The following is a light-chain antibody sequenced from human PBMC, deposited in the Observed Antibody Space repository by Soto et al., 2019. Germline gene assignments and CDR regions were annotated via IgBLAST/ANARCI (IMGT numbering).Light chain of an antibody. V-gene: IGKV3-20*01. Sequence: EIVLTQSPGTLSLSPGERATLSCRASQSVSSSFLAWYQRKPGQAPRLLIYGASSRATGIADRFSGIGSGTDFTLTISRREPEDVGVYYCQQYGSSPLTFGGGTKVEIK. CDR2: GAS. CDR1: QSVSSSF. J-gene: IGKJ4*01. CDR3: QQYGSSPLT.